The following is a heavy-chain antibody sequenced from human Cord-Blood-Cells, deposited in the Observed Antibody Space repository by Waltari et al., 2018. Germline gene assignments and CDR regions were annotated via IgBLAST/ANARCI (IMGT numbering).Heavy chain of an antibody. V-gene: IGHV4-34*01. CDR2: INHSGST. Sequence: QVQLQQWGAGLLKPSETLSLTCAVYGGSFSGYYWSWIRQPPGKGLEWIGEINHSGSTNYNPSRKSRVTISVDASKNQFSLKLSSVTAADTAVYYCARRSQRGINRAWVYWYFDLWGRGTLVTVSS. CDR3: ARRSQRGINRAWVYWYFDL. J-gene: IGHJ2*01. CDR1: GGSFSGYY. D-gene: IGHD3-16*02.